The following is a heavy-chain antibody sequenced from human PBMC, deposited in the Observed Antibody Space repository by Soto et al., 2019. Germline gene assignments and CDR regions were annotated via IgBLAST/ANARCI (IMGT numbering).Heavy chain of an antibody. Sequence: GGSLRLSCAASVFTFSSYAMHWVRQAPGKGLEWVAVISYDGSNKYYADSVKGRFTISRDNSKNTLYLQMNSLRAEDTAVYYCAGLMGDAFDIWGQGTMVTVSS. CDR2: ISYDGSNK. D-gene: IGHD2-8*01. J-gene: IGHJ3*02. V-gene: IGHV3-30-3*01. CDR1: VFTFSSYA. CDR3: AGLMGDAFDI.